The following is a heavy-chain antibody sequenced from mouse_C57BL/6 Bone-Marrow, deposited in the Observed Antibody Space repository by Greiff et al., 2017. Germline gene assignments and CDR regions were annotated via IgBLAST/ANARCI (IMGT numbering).Heavy chain of an antibody. V-gene: IGHV1-4*01. J-gene: IGHJ3*01. CDR1: GYTFTSYT. CDR3: ARGSNRFAY. CDR2: INPSSGYT. Sequence: QVQLKESGAELARPGASVKMSCKASGYTFTSYTMHWVKQRPGQGLEWIGYINPSSGYTKYNQKFKDKATLTAEKSSSTAYMQLSSLTSEDSAVYYCARGSNRFAYWGQGTLVTVSA. D-gene: IGHD2-5*01.